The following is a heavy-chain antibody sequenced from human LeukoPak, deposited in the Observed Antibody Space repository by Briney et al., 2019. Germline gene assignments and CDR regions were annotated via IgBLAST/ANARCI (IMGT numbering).Heavy chain of an antibody. D-gene: IGHD4/OR15-4a*01. V-gene: IGHV3-7*01. CDR3: ARGPTYGARCDFLDY. CDR1: GFTFSSYW. CDR2: IKKDGSEK. J-gene: IGHJ4*02. Sequence: GSLRLSCAASGFTFSSYWMSWVRQVPGKGLEWVADIKKDGSEKNEVDSAKGRFTISRDNAKNSLYLEMKSLRVEDTAVYYCARGPTYGARCDFLDYWGQGALVTVSS.